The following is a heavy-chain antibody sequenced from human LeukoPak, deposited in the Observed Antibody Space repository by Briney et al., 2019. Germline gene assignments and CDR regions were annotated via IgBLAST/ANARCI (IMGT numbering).Heavy chain of an antibody. D-gene: IGHD3-10*01. CDR3: AKVGTMVRGYFDY. J-gene: IGHJ4*02. CDR2: IIYDGSNK. CDR1: GFTFSSYG. V-gene: IGHV3-30*18. Sequence: PGGSLRLSCAVSGFTFSSYGMHWVRQAPGKGLEWVAVIIYDGSNKYYADSVKGRFTISRDNSKNSLFLQVNSLRAEDTAVYYCAKVGTMVRGYFDYWGQGTLVTVSS.